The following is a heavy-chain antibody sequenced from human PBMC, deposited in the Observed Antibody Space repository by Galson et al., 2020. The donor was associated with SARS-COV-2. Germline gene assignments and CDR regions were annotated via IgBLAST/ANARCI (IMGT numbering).Heavy chain of an antibody. V-gene: IGHV1-2*02. J-gene: IGHJ4*02. CDR2: INPNSVGT. D-gene: IGHD3-22*01. Sequence: GSSVKVSCKPSGYTFTGHYLHWVQQAPGQGLEWMGWINPNSVGTNYAQKFHGRVTMTRDTSISTAYTELSSLGSDDTDVYYCARVLPPYYYDSRWTPSQTLFVYWGQGTLVAVSA. CDR1: GYTFTGHY. CDR3: ARVLPPYYYDSRWTPSQTLFVY.